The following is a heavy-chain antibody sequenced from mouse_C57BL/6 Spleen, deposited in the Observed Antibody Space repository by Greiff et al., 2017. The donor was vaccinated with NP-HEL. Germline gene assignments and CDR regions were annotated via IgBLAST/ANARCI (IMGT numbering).Heavy chain of an antibody. D-gene: IGHD2-4*01. CDR3: ARDLYDYPFDY. V-gene: IGHV5-4*01. J-gene: IGHJ2*01. CDR1: GFTFSSYA. CDR2: ISDGGSYT. Sequence: DVMLVESGGGLVKPGGSLKLSCAASGFTFSSYAMSWVRQTPEKRLEWVATISDGGSYTYYPDNVKGRFTISRDNAKNNLYLQMSHLKSEDTAMYYCARDLYDYPFDYWGQGTTLTVSS.